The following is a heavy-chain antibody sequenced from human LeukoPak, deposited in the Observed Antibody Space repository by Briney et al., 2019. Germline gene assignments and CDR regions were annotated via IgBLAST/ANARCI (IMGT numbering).Heavy chain of an antibody. CDR2: ISSSSSYI. V-gene: IGHV3-21*04. CDR1: GFAFSSYS. D-gene: IGHD2-21*01. Sequence: GGSMRLSCAASGFAFSSYSMNWDRQAPGKGLEWVSSISSSSSYIYYADSVKGRFTIARDNSKNSLYLQMNSLRTEDTAFYYCAKAYCGADCFTPIDSWGQGTLVTVSS. CDR3: AKAYCGADCFTPIDS. J-gene: IGHJ4*02.